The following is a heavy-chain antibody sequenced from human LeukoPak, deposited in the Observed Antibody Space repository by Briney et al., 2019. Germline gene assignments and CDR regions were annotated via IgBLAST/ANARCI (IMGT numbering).Heavy chain of an antibody. V-gene: IGHV3-48*03. CDR3: ARGFTGWVTSPIDY. Sequence: GGSLRLSCAASGFTFSSYEMNWVRQAPGKGLEWVSYISSSGSTIYYADSVKGRFIISRDNAKNSLYLQMNSLRAEDTATYYCARGFTGWVTSPIDYWGQGTLVTVSS. CDR2: ISSSGSTI. J-gene: IGHJ4*02. D-gene: IGHD2-2*01. CDR1: GFTFSSYE.